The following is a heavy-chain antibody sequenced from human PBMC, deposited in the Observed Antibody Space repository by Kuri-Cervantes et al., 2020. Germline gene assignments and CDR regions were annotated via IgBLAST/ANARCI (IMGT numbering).Heavy chain of an antibody. CDR1: GFTFSSYA. Sequence: GESLKISCAASGFTFSSYAMHWVRQAPGKGLEWVAVISYDGSNKYYADSVKGRFTISRDNSKNTPYLQMNSLRAEDTAVYYCARDAGEYSSSWSNYYYYYYGMDVWGQGTTVTVSS. D-gene: IGHD6-13*01. J-gene: IGHJ6*02. CDR3: ARDAGEYSSSWSNYYYYYYGMDV. CDR2: ISYDGSNK. V-gene: IGHV3-30-3*01.